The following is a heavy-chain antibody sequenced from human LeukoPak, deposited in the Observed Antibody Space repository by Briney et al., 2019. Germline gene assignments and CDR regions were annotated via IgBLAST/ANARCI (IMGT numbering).Heavy chain of an antibody. J-gene: IGHJ6*04. CDR2: ISYDGSNK. Sequence: GGSLRLSCAASGFTFSNYAMHWVRQAPGKGLEWVAVISYDGSNKYYADSLKGRSTISRDNSKNTLYLQMNSLRADDTAVYYCARARESDFGVVTDLDVWGKGTTVTVSS. CDR3: ARARESDFGVVTDLDV. D-gene: IGHD3-3*01. CDR1: GFTFSNYA. V-gene: IGHV3-30*04.